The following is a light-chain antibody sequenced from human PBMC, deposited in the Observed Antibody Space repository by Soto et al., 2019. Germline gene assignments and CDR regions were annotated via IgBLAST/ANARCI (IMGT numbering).Light chain of an antibody. CDR3: CSNAGSHYYV. V-gene: IGLV2-8*01. Sequence: QSVLTQRPSASGSPGQSVTISCTGTSSDVGGYNYVSWYQQHPGKAPKPLIYEVTKRPSGVPDRFSGSKSGNTASLTVSGLQADDEAEYYCCSNAGSHYYVFGTGTKVTVL. CDR1: SSDVGGYNY. CDR2: EVT. J-gene: IGLJ1*01.